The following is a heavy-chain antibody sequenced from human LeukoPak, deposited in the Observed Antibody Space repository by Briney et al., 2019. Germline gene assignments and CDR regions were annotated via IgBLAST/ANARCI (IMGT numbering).Heavy chain of an antibody. CDR3: ARAGGVY. D-gene: IGHD6-25*01. Sequence: PGGSLRLSCAASGFTFSSYSMIWVRQAPGKGLEWVSAISSSRSYINYRASVSGRFTIPRDNAQNSLYLQMNSPRAEDTAVYSCARAGGVYWGQGTLVTVSS. V-gene: IGHV3-21*01. J-gene: IGHJ4*02. CDR2: ISSSRSYI. CDR1: GFTFSSYS.